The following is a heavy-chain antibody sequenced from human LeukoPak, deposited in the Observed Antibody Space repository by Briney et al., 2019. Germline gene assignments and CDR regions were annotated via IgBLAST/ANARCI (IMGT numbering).Heavy chain of an antibody. CDR2: IYPGDSDT. CDR3: ASAQGLVRNCYYYGMDV. Sequence: HGESLKISCKGSGYSFTSYWIGWVRQMPGKGLEWMGIIYPGDSDTRYSPSFQGQVTISADKSISTAYLQWSSLKASDTAMYYCASAQGLVRNCYYYGMDVWGQGTTVTVSS. CDR1: GYSFTSYW. V-gene: IGHV5-51*01. D-gene: IGHD3/OR15-3a*01. J-gene: IGHJ6*02.